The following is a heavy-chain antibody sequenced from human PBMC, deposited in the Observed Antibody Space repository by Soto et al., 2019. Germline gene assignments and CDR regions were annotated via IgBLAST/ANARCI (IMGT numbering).Heavy chain of an antibody. Sequence: GGSLRLSCAASGFTFSSYGMHWVRQAPGKGLEWVAVIWYDGSNKYYADSVKGRFTISRDNSKNTLYLQMNSLRAEDTAVYYCARDDYGDYFDYWGQGTLVTVSS. CDR2: IWYDGSNK. J-gene: IGHJ4*02. CDR1: GFTFSSYG. CDR3: ARDDYGDYFDY. D-gene: IGHD4-17*01. V-gene: IGHV3-33*01.